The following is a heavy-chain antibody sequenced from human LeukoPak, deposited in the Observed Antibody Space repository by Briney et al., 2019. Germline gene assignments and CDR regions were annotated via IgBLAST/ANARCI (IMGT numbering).Heavy chain of an antibody. D-gene: IGHD6-6*01. CDR3: AREVPQARPFDY. V-gene: IGHV3-21*01. CDR2: ISSSSNYI. Sequence: GGSLRLSCAASGFTFSSYSMNWVRQAPGKGLEWVSSISSSSNYIYYADSVKGRFTISRDNAKNSLYLQMNSLRAEDTAVYYCAREVPQARPFDYWGQGTLVTVSS. CDR1: GFTFSSYS. J-gene: IGHJ4*02.